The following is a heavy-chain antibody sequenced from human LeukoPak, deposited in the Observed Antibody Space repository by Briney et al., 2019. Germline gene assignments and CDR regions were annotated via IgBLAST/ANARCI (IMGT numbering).Heavy chain of an antibody. Sequence: GGSLRLSCVASGFTFSDQYMDWVRQAPGKGLEWVGRIRNTVNSYTTEYAASVQGRFTISREDSKNSLYLQMNSLKTEDTAIYYCATTRYCGGGSCFYYFNSWGQGTLVTVSS. CDR1: GFTFSDQY. J-gene: IGHJ4*02. D-gene: IGHD2-15*01. CDR3: ATTRYCGGGSCFYYFNS. V-gene: IGHV3-72*01. CDR2: IRNTVNSYTT.